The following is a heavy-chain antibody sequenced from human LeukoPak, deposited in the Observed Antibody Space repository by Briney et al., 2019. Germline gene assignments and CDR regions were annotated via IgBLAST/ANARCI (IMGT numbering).Heavy chain of an antibody. J-gene: IGHJ3*02. CDR2: ISFNGSNT. CDR3: AKESIAVAGGAFDI. V-gene: IGHV3-64*04. CDR1: GFTFSIYA. Sequence: GGPLRLSCSASGFTFSIYAMHWVRQAPGKGLQYVSGISFNGSNTYYADSVKGRFTISRDNSKNTLYLQMNSLRAEDTAVYYCAKESIAVAGGAFDIWGQGTMVTVSS. D-gene: IGHD6-19*01.